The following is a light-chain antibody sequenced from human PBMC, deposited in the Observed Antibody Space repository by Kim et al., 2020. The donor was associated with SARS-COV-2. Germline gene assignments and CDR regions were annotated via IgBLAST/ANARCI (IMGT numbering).Light chain of an antibody. CDR2: DLY. CDR3: NQTYRSPHT. CDR1: RSVSNY. Sequence: DIQLTQSPSSVSASVGDRVTITCRTSRSVSNYLNWYQVKPGKAPTLLIYDLYALQSGVPSRFSGGGSGTAFTLTISSLQPEDFGTYYCNQTYRSPHTFGQGTRLEIK. J-gene: IGKJ5*01. V-gene: IGKV1-39*01.